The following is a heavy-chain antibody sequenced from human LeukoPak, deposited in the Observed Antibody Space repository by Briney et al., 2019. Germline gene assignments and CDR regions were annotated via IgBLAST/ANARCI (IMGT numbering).Heavy chain of an antibody. J-gene: IGHJ4*02. Sequence: SETLSLTCTVSGGSVSSGSYYWSWIRQPAGKGLEWIGRIYTSGSTKYNPSLKSRVTISIDTSKNQFSLKLSSVTAADTAVYYCAREGDSSGYYPFDYWGQGTLVTVSS. D-gene: IGHD3-22*01. V-gene: IGHV4-61*02. CDR1: GGSVSSGSYY. CDR2: IYTSGST. CDR3: AREGDSSGYYPFDY.